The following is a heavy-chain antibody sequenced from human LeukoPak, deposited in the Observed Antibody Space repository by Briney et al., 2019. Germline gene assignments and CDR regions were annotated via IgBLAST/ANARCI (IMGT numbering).Heavy chain of an antibody. CDR2: IYYSGST. CDR3: ARATLSKWLAIDAFDI. CDR1: GGSISSYY. D-gene: IGHD6-19*01. J-gene: IGHJ3*02. V-gene: IGHV4-59*01. Sequence: PSETLSLTCTVSGGSISSYYWSWIRQPPGKGLEWLGYIYYSGSTNYNPSLKSRVTISVDTSKNQFSLKLSSVTAADTAVYYCARATLSKWLAIDAFDIWGQGTMVTVSS.